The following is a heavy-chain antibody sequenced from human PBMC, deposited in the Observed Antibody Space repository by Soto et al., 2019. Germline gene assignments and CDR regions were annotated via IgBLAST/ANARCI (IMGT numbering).Heavy chain of an antibody. CDR3: ARDQGDYHGDSYFPH. Sequence: EVQLVESGGGLVKPGGSLRLSCAASGFTFSSYTMNWVRQAPGKGLEWLSSISSTSYYIYYAASVKGRFTISRDNAKNSLYLQMNSLSADDTAVYYCARDQGDYHGDSYFPHWGQGTLLTVSS. J-gene: IGHJ1*01. D-gene: IGHD4-17*01. CDR2: ISSTSYYI. CDR1: GFTFSSYT. V-gene: IGHV3-21*01.